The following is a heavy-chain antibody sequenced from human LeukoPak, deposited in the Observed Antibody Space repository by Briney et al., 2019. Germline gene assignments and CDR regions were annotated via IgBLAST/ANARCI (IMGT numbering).Heavy chain of an antibody. CDR3: AKGTPRDGYNSGYFDY. CDR1: GFTFSSYA. J-gene: IGHJ4*02. D-gene: IGHD5-24*01. Sequence: GGSLRLSCAASGFTFSSYAMSWVRQAPGKGLDWLSIISDNGDYTYYADSVKGRFTISRDNSKNTLYLQMDSLRAEDTAIYYCAKGTPRDGYNSGYFDYWGQGTLVTVSS. CDR2: ISDNGDYT. V-gene: IGHV3-23*01.